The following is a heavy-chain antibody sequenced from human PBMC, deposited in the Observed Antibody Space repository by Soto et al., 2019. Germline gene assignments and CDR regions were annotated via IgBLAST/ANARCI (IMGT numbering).Heavy chain of an antibody. D-gene: IGHD3-10*01. V-gene: IGHV4-34*01. CDR2: INHSGST. CDR1: GGSFSGYY. CDR3: ARETMVREIYYYYMDV. J-gene: IGHJ6*03. Sequence: SETLSLTCAVYGGSFSGYYWSWIRQPPGKGLEWIGEINHSGSTNYNPSLKSRVTISVDTSKNQFSLKLSSVTAADTAVYYCARETMVREIYYYYMDVWGKGTTVTVSS.